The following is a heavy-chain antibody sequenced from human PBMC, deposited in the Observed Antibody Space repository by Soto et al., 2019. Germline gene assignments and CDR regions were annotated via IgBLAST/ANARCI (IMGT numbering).Heavy chain of an antibody. CDR2: IFYSGST. CDR3: ATTLGYDFWSGSSTRAEYFQH. V-gene: IGHV4-31*03. J-gene: IGHJ1*01. D-gene: IGHD3-3*01. CDR1: GGSISSGGYY. Sequence: QVQLQESGPGLVKPSQTLSLTCTVSGGSISSGGYYWSWIRQHPGKGLEWIGYIFYSGSTYYNPSLKSRVTISVDTSKNQFSLKQSSVTAADTAVYYCATTLGYDFWSGSSTRAEYFQHWGQGTLVTVSS.